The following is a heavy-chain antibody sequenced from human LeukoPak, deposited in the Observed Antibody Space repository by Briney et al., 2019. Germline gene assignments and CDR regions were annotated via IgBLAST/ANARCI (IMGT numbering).Heavy chain of an antibody. Sequence: GGSLRLSCAASGFTFSSYEMNWVRQAPGKGLEWVASISSGSGYIYYADSVKGRFTISRDNAKKSLYLQMNSLRAEDTAVYYCARDPTDYDSSGYEWGQGTLLTVSS. J-gene: IGHJ4*02. V-gene: IGHV3-21*01. D-gene: IGHD3-22*01. CDR3: ARDPTDYDSSGYE. CDR1: GFTFSSYE. CDR2: ISSGSGYI.